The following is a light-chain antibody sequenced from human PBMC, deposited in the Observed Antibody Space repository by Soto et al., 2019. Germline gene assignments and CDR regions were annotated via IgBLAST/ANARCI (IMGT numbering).Light chain of an antibody. Sequence: IQLTQSPSSLSASVGDSVMITCRASQDIGTYLNWYQHKPGKAPKHLIYAASSLQTGVPSRFTGSGSGTEFTLTIDSLQPEDFATYYCQPSYTTPLITFGQRGRLAIK. V-gene: IGKV1-39*01. CDR3: QPSYTTPLIT. CDR1: QDIGTY. CDR2: AAS. J-gene: IGKJ5*01.